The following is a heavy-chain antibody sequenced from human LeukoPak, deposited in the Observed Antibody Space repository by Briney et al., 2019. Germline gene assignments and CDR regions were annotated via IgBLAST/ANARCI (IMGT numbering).Heavy chain of an antibody. J-gene: IGHJ6*03. CDR3: ARGGSGNYYYYYMDV. V-gene: IGHV1-69*13. D-gene: IGHD3-10*01. CDR2: IIPIFGTA. Sequence: SVKVSCKASGYTFTSYGISWVRQAPGQGLEWMGGIIPIFGTANYAQKFQGRVTITADESTSTAYMELSSLRSEDTAVYYCARGGSGNYYYYYMDVWGKGTTVTISS. CDR1: GYTFTSYG.